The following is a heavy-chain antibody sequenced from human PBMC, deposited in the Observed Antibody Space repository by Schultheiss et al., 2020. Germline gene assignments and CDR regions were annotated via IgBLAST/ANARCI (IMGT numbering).Heavy chain of an antibody. CDR3: ARDRSRLIWYDSSGLDY. CDR2: ISGSGGST. J-gene: IGHJ4*02. D-gene: IGHD3-22*01. Sequence: GGSLRLSCAASGFTFSSYAMSWVRQAPGKGLEWVSAISGSGGSTYYADSVKGRFTISRDNSKNTLYLQMNSLRAEDTAVYYCARDRSRLIWYDSSGLDYWGQGTLVTVSS. CDR1: GFTFSSYA. V-gene: IGHV3-23*01.